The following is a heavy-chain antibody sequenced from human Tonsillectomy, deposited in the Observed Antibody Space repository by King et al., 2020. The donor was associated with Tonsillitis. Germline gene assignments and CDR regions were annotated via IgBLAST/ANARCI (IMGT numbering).Heavy chain of an antibody. CDR2: IYYSGST. CDR1: GGSISSSSYY. D-gene: IGHD6-13*01. J-gene: IGHJ3*02. Sequence: MQLQESGPGLVKPSETLSLTCTVSGGSISSSSYYWGWIRQPPGKGLEWIGSIYYSGSTYYNPSLKSRVTISVATSKNQFSLKLSSVTAADTAVYYCAIHMASSSWYRATDAFDIWGKGTMVTVSS. V-gene: IGHV4-39*07. CDR3: AIHMASSSWYRATDAFDI.